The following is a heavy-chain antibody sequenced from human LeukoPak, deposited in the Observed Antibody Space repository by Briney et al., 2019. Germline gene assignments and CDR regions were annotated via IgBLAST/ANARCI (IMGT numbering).Heavy chain of an antibody. CDR2: IYTSGST. CDR1: GGSISSYY. J-gene: IGHJ6*03. CDR3: AREFKGGLYYYYYYMDV. D-gene: IGHD3-16*01. Sequence: SETLSLTCTVSGGSISSYYWSWIRQPAGKGLEWIGRIYTSGSTNYNPSLKSRVTMSVDTSKNQFSLKLSSVTAADTAVYYCAREFKGGLYYYYYYMDVWGKGTTVTISS. V-gene: IGHV4-4*07.